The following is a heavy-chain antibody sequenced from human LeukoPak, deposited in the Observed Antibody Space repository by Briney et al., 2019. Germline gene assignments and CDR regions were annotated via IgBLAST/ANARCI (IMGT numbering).Heavy chain of an antibody. CDR2: ISSGSTI. V-gene: IGHV3-48*03. CDR3: GRGRIRSGWTPFDY. D-gene: IGHD3-22*01. J-gene: IGHJ4*02. CDR1: GFTFSSYE. Sequence: GGSLRLSCAASGFTFSSYEMNWVRQAPGKGLEWVSYISSGSTIYDADSVKGRFTISRDNAKNSLYLQMNSLRAEDTAVYYWGRGRIRSGWTPFDYWGQGTLVTVSS.